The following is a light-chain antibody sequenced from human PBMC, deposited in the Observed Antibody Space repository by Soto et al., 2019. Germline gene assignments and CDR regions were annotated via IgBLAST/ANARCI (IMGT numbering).Light chain of an antibody. Sequence: EIVMTQSPATLPVSPGERATLSCRASQSVSSNLAWYQQKPGQAPRFLIYGASTRATGIPARFSGSGSGTEFTLTISSLQSEDFAVYYCQQYIHWPRTFGLGANLEI. CDR3: QQYIHWPRT. J-gene: IGKJ2*01. CDR1: QSVSSN. CDR2: GAS. V-gene: IGKV3-15*01.